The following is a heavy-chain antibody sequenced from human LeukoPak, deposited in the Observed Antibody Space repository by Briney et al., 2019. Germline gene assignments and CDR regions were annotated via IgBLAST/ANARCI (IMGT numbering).Heavy chain of an antibody. CDR3: VRERGVYGDYGRGLDP. Sequence: PGRSLRLSCAASGFTFSSYGMHWVRQAPGKGLEWVAVIWYDGSNKYYADSVKGRFTISRDNSKNTLYLQMNSLRAEDTAVYYCVRERGVYGDYGRGLDPWGQGTLVTVSS. D-gene: IGHD4-17*01. V-gene: IGHV3-33*01. CDR2: IWYDGSNK. J-gene: IGHJ5*02. CDR1: GFTFSSYG.